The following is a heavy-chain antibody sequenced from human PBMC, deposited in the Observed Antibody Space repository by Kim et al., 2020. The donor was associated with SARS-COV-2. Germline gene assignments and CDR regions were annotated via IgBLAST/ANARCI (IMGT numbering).Heavy chain of an antibody. J-gene: IGHJ4*02. V-gene: IGHV1-2*06. D-gene: IGHD2-15*01. CDR1: GYTFTDYH. CDR3: ARSSLLDFDY. CDR2: LSANSGGA. Sequence: ASVKVSCKASGYTFTDYHIHWVRQAPGQGLEWMGRLSANSGGANYAQRFQGRVTMTRDTSISTVYLEMTSLRSDDTAVYYCARSSLLDFDYWGQGTLVTV.